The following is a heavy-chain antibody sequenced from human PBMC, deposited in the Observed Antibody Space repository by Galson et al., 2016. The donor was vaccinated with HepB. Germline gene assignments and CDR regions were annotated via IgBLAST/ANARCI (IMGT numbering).Heavy chain of an antibody. CDR3: ARSLFHSYLDY. CDR1: GYTFPTSG. CDR2: INAGNGNT. V-gene: IGHV1-3*01. Sequence: SCKASGYTFPTSGLHWVRQAPGQRLEWMGWINAGNGNTKYSQKFQGRVTITRDTSATTAYMALSSLSSEDTAVYFCARSLFHSYLDYWGQGTLVTVSS. J-gene: IGHJ4*02. D-gene: IGHD3-3*01.